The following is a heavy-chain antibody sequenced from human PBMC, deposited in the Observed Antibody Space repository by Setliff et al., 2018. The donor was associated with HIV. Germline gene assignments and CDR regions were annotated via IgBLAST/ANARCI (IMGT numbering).Heavy chain of an antibody. CDR3: ARVPDYGGNPSGNY. Sequence: PGGSLRLSCAASGFTFSTYGMYWVRQAPGKGLEWVAFIRYDGSYRYYVDSVKGRFTIPRDNAKNSLYLQMNSLRAEDTAVYYCARVPDYGGNPSGNYWGQGTLVTVSS. V-gene: IGHV3-30*02. D-gene: IGHD4-17*01. CDR2: IRYDGSYR. J-gene: IGHJ4*02. CDR1: GFTFSTYG.